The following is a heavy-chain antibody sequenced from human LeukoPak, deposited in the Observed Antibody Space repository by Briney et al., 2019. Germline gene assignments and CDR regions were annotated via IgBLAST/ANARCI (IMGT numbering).Heavy chain of an antibody. Sequence: GGSLRLSCAASGFTFSSYAMHWVRQAPGKGLEWVAVISYDGSNKYYADSVKGRFTISRDNSKNTLYMQRNSLRAEDTAVYYCAKAPTPVVAATLFHHWGQGTLVTVS. CDR2: ISYDGSNK. CDR1: GFTFSSYA. J-gene: IGHJ1*01. V-gene: IGHV3-30*04. D-gene: IGHD2-15*01. CDR3: AKAPTPVVAATLFHH.